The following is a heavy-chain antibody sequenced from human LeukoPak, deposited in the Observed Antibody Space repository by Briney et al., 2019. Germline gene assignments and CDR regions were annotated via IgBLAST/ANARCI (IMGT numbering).Heavy chain of an antibody. CDR1: GLTFSSNA. D-gene: IGHD6-13*01. CDR3: ARDWYSSSWYGWFQH. J-gene: IGHJ1*01. CDR2: ISYDGNNK. V-gene: IGHV3-30-3*01. Sequence: GGSLRLSCAASGLTFSSNAMHWVRQAPGKGLEWVAVISYDGNNKYYADSVKGRFTISRDNSKNTLYLQMNSLRAEDTAVYYCARDWYSSSWYGWFQHWGQGTLVTVSS.